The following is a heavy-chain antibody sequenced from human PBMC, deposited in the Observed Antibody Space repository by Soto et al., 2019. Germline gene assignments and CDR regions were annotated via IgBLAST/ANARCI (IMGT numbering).Heavy chain of an antibody. CDR2: IYWDDDK. Sequence: QITLKESGPTLVKPTQTLTLTCTFSGFSLTTRGVGVGWIRQPPGKALECLALIYWDDDKRYSPSLQSRLSITTDTSKNQVVLTMTNVDPGDTATYYCAHIPNYYQYDWFDPWGQGTLVSVSS. J-gene: IGHJ5*02. V-gene: IGHV2-5*02. CDR1: GFSLTTRGVG. CDR3: AHIPNYYQYDWFDP. D-gene: IGHD3-16*01.